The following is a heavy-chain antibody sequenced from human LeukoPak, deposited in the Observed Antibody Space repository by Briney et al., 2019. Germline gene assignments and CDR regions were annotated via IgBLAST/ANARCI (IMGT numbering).Heavy chain of an antibody. CDR2: IKAKTDGGTT. Sequence: PGGSLRLSCAASGCTFSNAWMSWVRQAPGKGLEWVGRIKAKTDGGTTDYAAPVKARFAISRDDSKTTLYLQMDSLKTEDTAIYYCAFGSRKVYWGQGTLVTVSS. CDR1: GCTFSNAW. V-gene: IGHV3-15*01. CDR3: AFGSRKVY. J-gene: IGHJ4*02. D-gene: IGHD3-10*01.